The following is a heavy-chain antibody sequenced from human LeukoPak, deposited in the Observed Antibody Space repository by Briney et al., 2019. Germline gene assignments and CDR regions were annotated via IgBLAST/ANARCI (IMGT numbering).Heavy chain of an antibody. Sequence: SETLSLTCTVSGGSISSSSYYWGWIRQPPGKGLEWIGSIYYSGSTYYNPSLKSRVTISVDTSKNQFSLKRSSVTAADTAVYYCALYSSSSLDYYYMDVWGKGTTVTVSS. CDR1: GGSISSSSYY. D-gene: IGHD6-6*01. V-gene: IGHV4-39*01. CDR3: ALYSSSSLDYYYMDV. J-gene: IGHJ6*03. CDR2: IYYSGST.